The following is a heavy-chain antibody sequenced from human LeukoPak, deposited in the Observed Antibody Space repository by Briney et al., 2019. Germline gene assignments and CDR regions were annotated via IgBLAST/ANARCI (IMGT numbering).Heavy chain of an antibody. J-gene: IGHJ4*02. CDR3: AKVGTRDDYNLDY. CDR1: GFTFSSYG. D-gene: IGHD5-24*01. CDR2: ISYDGSNK. V-gene: IGHV3-30*18. Sequence: SGGSLRLSCAASGFTFSSYGMHWVRQAPGKGLEWVAVISYDGSNKYYGDSVKGRFTISRDNSKNTLYLQMNSLRAEDTAVYYCAKVGTRDDYNLDYWGQGTLVTVSS.